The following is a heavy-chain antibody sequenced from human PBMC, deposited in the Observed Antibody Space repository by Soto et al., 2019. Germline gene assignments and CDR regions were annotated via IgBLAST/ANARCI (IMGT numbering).Heavy chain of an antibody. CDR3: AKKVNSGSGSQYFDY. J-gene: IGHJ4*02. CDR2: FRAGGDDGTT. CDR1: GFTFSSYS. D-gene: IGHD3-10*01. V-gene: IGHV3-23*01. Sequence: GGSLRLSCVASGFTFSSYSMSWVRQAPGKGLEWVSGFRAGGDDGTTYYADSVKGRFTISRDKSKNTLSLQMNSLRAEDTAIYYCAKKVNSGSGSQYFDYFGQGTLVTVSS.